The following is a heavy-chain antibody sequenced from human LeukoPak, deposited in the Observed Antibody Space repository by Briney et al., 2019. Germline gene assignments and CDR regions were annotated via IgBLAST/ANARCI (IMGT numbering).Heavy chain of an antibody. CDR2: INPNSGGT. J-gene: IGHJ3*02. Sequence: GASVKVSCKASGYTFTGYYMHWVRQAPGQGLEWMGWINPNSGGTNYAQKFKGRVTMTRDTSISTAYMELNSLTSDDTAVYYCARDLPKTGYVGAFDIWGQGTMVTVSS. CDR3: ARDLPKTGYVGAFDI. CDR1: GYTFTGYY. V-gene: IGHV1-2*02. D-gene: IGHD5-12*01.